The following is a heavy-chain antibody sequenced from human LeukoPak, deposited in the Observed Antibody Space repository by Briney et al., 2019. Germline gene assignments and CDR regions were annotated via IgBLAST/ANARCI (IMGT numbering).Heavy chain of an antibody. Sequence: PGGSLRLSCAASGFTFSSYAMSWVRQAPGKGLEWVSAISGSGGSTYYADSVKGRFTISRDNSKNTLYLQMNSLRAEDTAVYYCASYGSGSYYYYGMDVRGQETTVTVSS. J-gene: IGHJ6*02. CDR3: ASYGSGSYYYYGMDV. CDR1: GFTFSSYA. V-gene: IGHV3-23*01. D-gene: IGHD3-10*01. CDR2: ISGSGGST.